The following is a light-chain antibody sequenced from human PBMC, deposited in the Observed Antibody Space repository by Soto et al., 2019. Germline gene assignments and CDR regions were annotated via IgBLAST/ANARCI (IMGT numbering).Light chain of an antibody. CDR2: KAS. J-gene: IGKJ1*01. CDR3: PQWNSYSWT. Sequence: DIQLTQSPSTLSASVGDRVIITCRASQSPGGWLAWYQQEPGKAPKLLIYKASTLKSGVPSRFSGSGSGTQFTLTISSLQPDHFATYYCPQWNSYSWTFVQGTKVEI. V-gene: IGKV1-5*03. CDR1: QSPGGW.